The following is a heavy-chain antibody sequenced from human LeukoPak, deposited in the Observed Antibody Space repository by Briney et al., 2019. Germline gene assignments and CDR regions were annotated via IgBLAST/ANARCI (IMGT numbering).Heavy chain of an antibody. V-gene: IGHV4-38-2*02. J-gene: IGHJ4*02. CDR1: GYSISSGYY. CDR3: VRVGWELVSRYFDY. D-gene: IGHD1-26*01. Sequence: SETLSLTCTVSGYSISSGYYWGWIRQSPRKGLEWIGSIYHSGSTYYNPSLKSRVTISIDTSKNQFSLNLSSVTAADTAVYYCVRVGWELVSRYFDYWGQGTLVTVSS. CDR2: IYHSGST.